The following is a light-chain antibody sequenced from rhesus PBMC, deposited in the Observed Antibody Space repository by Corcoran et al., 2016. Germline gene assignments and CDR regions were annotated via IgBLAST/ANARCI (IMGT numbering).Light chain of an antibody. CDR1: QGTRSY. CDR2: YAK. J-gene: IGKJ2*01. V-gene: IGKV1-32*03. CDR3: QQGYSTPPS. Sequence: DIQMSQSPSSLSASVGDRVTITCRASQGTRSYLNWYQQKPGKAPKLLIYYAKGLASGVPSMFSGSGSGTDYTLTISSLQPEDFATYYCQQGYSTPPSFGQGTKVEIK.